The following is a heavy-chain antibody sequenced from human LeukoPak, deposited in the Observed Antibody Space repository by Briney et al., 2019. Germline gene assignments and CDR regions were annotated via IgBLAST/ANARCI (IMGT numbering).Heavy chain of an antibody. D-gene: IGHD1-26*01. CDR2: IDHSGNT. V-gene: IGHV4-34*01. CDR1: GFTFSGYG. Sequence: GSLRLSCAASGFTFSGYGMSWVRQPPGRGLEWIGEIDHSGNTKYNPSLKSRLTISADTSKNQFSLELRSLSAADTAVYFCARQGSVSAFDFWGRGTLVTVSS. CDR3: ARQGSVSAFDF. J-gene: IGHJ4*02.